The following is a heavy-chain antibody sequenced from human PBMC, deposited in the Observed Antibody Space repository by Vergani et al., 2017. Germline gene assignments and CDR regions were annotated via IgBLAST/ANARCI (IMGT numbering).Heavy chain of an antibody. V-gene: IGHV1-69*01. J-gene: IGHJ4*02. CDR3: ATHLIAVPGRLDY. D-gene: IGHD6-13*01. CDR2: IITMFGTV. CDR1: GGTFRTYD. Sequence: QVQLVQSGAEVKKPGSSVKVSCKASGGTFRTYDINWVRQAPGQGLEWMGGIITMFGTVSYSQKFQGRVTITADESTTTAYMELSSLRSEDTAVYYCATHLIAVPGRLDYWGQGTLVTVSS.